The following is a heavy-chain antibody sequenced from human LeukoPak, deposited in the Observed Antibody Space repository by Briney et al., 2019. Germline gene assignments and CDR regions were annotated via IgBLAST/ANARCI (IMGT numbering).Heavy chain of an antibody. CDR3: ARGPRSSRFDY. CDR1: GGSFSGYY. Sequence: SETLSLTCAVYGGSFSGYYWSWIRQPPGKGLEWIGEINHSGSTNYNPSLKSRVSISVDTSKNQFSLKLSSVTAADTAVYYCARGPRSSRFDYWGQGTLVTVSS. CDR2: INHSGST. V-gene: IGHV4-34*01. J-gene: IGHJ4*02. D-gene: IGHD2-15*01.